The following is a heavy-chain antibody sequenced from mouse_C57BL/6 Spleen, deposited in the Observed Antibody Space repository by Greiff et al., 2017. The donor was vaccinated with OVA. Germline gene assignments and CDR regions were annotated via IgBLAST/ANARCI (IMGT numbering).Heavy chain of an antibody. CDR1: GFTFSSYA. V-gene: IGHV5-4*01. CDR2: ISGGGSYT. CDR3: ARDRSGAMDY. D-gene: IGHD3-1*01. J-gene: IGHJ4*01. Sequence: VQLKQSGGGLVKPGGSLKLSCAASGFTFSSYAMSWVRQTPEKRLEWVATISGGGSYTYYPDNVKGRFTISRDNAKNNLYLQMSHLKSEDTAMYYCARDRSGAMDYWGQGTSVTVSS.